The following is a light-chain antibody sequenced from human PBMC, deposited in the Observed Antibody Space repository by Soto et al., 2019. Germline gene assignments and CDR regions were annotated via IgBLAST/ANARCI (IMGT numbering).Light chain of an antibody. CDR2: AAS. J-gene: IGKJ3*01. Sequence: DIQLTQSPSFLSASVGDRVTITCRASQGISSYLAWYQQKPGKAPKLLIYAASTLQSGVPSRFSGSGSGTDFTLTISSLQPEDFATYYCQQSYSTPQITFGPGTKVDMK. V-gene: IGKV1-9*01. CDR1: QGISSY. CDR3: QQSYSTPQIT.